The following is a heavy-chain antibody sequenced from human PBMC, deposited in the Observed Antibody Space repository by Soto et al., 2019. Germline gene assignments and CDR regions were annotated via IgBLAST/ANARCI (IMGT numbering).Heavy chain of an antibody. CDR2: ISAYNGNT. V-gene: IGHV1-18*01. Sequence: ASVKVSCKASGYTFTSYGISWVRQAPGQGLEWMGWISAYNGNTNYAQKLQGRVTITRDTSASTAYMELSSLRSEDTAVYYCARARYCSSTSCYWGYFDYWGQGTLVTVSS. J-gene: IGHJ4*02. CDR3: ARARYCSSTSCYWGYFDY. CDR1: GYTFTSYG. D-gene: IGHD2-2*01.